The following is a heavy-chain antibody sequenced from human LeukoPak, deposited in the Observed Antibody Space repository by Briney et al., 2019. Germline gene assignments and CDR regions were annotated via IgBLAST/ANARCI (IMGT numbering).Heavy chain of an antibody. CDR1: GYTFTGYY. D-gene: IGHD6-6*01. Sequence: ASVKVSCKASGYTFTGYYMHWVRQAPGQGLEWMGWVNPNSGGTNYAQKFQGRVTMTRDTSISTAYMELSRLRSDDTAVYYCARVESIYNWFDPWGQGTLVTVSS. CDR2: VNPNSGGT. V-gene: IGHV1-2*02. J-gene: IGHJ5*02. CDR3: ARVESIYNWFDP.